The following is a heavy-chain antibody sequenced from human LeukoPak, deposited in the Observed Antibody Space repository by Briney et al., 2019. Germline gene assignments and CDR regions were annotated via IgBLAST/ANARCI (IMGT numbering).Heavy chain of an antibody. D-gene: IGHD4-23*01. CDR2: IYYNGNT. Sequence: PSETLSLTCTVSGGSISSSDYYWGWIRQPPGERLEWIGTIYYNGNTYYNPSLQSRVIISADTSKNQFSLKVTSVTAPDTAVYYCARIVGTHRFDYWGQGILVTVSS. J-gene: IGHJ4*02. CDR1: GGSISSSDYY. CDR3: ARIVGTHRFDY. V-gene: IGHV4-39*01.